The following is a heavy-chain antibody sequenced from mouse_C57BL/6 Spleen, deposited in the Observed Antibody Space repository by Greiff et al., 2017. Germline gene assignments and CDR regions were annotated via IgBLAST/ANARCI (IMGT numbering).Heavy chain of an antibody. V-gene: IGHV5-6*01. D-gene: IGHD2-2*01. CDR2: ISSGGSYT. J-gene: IGHJ4*01. CDR1: GFTFSSYG. Sequence: EVQRVESGGDLVKPGGSLKLSCAASGFTFSSYGMSWVRQTPDKRLEWVATISSGGSYTYYPDSVKGRFTISRDNAKNTLYLQMSSLKSEDTAMYYCARQEVTRAMDYWGQGTSVTVSS. CDR3: ARQEVTRAMDY.